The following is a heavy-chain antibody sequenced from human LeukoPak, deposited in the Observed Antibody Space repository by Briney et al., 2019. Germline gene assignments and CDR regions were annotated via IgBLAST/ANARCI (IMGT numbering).Heavy chain of an antibody. V-gene: IGHV3-23*01. CDR3: ARRSGIAVAGAFDY. J-gene: IGHJ4*02. Sequence: GGSLRVSCAASGFTFSNYAMRWVRQAPGKGLEWVSGISGSGDSTYYADSVKGRFTISRDNSKNTLCLQMNSLRAEDTAVYYCARRSGIAVAGAFDYWGQGTLVTVSS. CDR2: ISGSGDST. CDR1: GFTFSNYA. D-gene: IGHD6-19*01.